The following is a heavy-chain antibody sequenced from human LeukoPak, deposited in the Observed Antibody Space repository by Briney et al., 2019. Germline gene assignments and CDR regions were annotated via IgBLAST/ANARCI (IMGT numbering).Heavy chain of an antibody. CDR1: GLTFSTYW. J-gene: IGHJ4*02. CDR3: AKIQGELSGYYIDY. V-gene: IGHV3-23*01. D-gene: IGHD3-22*01. Sequence: PGGSLRLSCVASGLTFSTYWMSWVRQAPGKGLEWVSAISGSGGSTYYADSVKGRFTISRDNSKNTLYLQMNSLRAEDTAVYYCAKIQGELSGYYIDYWGQGTLVTVSS. CDR2: ISGSGGST.